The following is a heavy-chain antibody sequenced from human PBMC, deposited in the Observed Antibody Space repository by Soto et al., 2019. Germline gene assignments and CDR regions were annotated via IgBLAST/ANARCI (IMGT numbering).Heavy chain of an antibody. CDR2: ILYSGTT. V-gene: IGHV4-39*01. J-gene: IGHJ4*02. CDR1: VGSISKSNYF. Sequence: SETRSLTCPVSVGSISKSNYFWGWIRQAPGKGLEWIASILYSGTTSYNSSLKSRVAISVDTSKNQFSLKLNSVTAADTAVYYCARLGWGNGDSDYWGQGTLVTVSS. D-gene: IGHD2-21*01. CDR3: ARLGWGNGDSDY.